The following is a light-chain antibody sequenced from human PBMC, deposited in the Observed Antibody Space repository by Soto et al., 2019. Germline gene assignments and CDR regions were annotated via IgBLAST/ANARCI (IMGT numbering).Light chain of an antibody. V-gene: IGKV3-20*01. Sequence: ESVLTQSPGTLSLSPGERATLSCRASQSVSSSDLAWYQQKPGQAPRLLIYGASSRATGIPDRFSGSGSGTDFTLTISRLEPEDFAVYYCQQYGSSPLYTFGQGTKLEI. CDR1: QSVSSSD. CDR3: QQYGSSPLYT. J-gene: IGKJ2*01. CDR2: GAS.